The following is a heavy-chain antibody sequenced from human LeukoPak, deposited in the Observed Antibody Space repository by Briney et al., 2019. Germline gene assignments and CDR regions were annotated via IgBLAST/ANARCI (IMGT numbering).Heavy chain of an antibody. D-gene: IGHD3-22*01. J-gene: IGHJ4*02. CDR2: IYPADSDT. V-gene: IGHV5-51*01. CDR1: EDSFTHYW. CDR3: ATGGSGYYYDSSGYYTY. Sequence: GESLKISCKGSEDSFTHYWIGWVRQMPGKGLEWMGAIYPADSDTRYSPSFRGQVTLSADKSISTAYLQWSSLKASDTAMYYCATGGSGYYYDSSGYYTYWGQGTLVTVSS.